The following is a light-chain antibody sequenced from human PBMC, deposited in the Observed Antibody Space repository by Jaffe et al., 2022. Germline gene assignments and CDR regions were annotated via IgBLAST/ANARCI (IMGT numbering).Light chain of an antibody. CDR1: QTVNSN. J-gene: IGKJ4*01. Sequence: EIVLTQSPATLSVSPGGSATLSCRASQTVNSNLAWFQQKPGQAPTILIYGASTRATGVPARFSGSGSGTEFTLTISSLQSEDFAVYYCQQYHNWPPLTFGGGTKVEIK. V-gene: IGKV3-15*01. CDR3: QQYHNWPPLT. CDR2: GAS.